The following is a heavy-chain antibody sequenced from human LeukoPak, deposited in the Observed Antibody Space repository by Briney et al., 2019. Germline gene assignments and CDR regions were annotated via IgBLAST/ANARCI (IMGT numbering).Heavy chain of an antibody. CDR2: FDPEDGET. J-gene: IGHJ4*02. D-gene: IGHD1-26*01. V-gene: IGHV1-24*01. CDR1: GYTLTELS. Sequence: ASVKVSCKVSGYTLTELSMHWVRQAPGKGLEWLGGFDPEDGETIYAQKFQGRVTMTENTSTDTAYMELGSLRSEDTAMYYCATEGASGGSYDYWGQGTLVTVSS. CDR3: ATEGASGGSYDY.